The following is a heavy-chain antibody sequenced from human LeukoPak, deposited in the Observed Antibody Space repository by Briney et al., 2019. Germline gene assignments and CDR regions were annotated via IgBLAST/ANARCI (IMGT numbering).Heavy chain of an antibody. CDR3: ARDEGYSRAWYRGWFAP. V-gene: IGHV3-7*01. Sequence: GGSLRLSCAASGFTFSGYWMSWVRQAPGKGLEWVANIKQGGSVKYYVDSVKGRFPISRDNAKNSVYLQMNTLRAEETAVYYCARDEGYSRAWYRGWFAPWGQGTLVTVSS. CDR1: GFTFSGYW. CDR2: IKQGGSVK. D-gene: IGHD6-19*01. J-gene: IGHJ5*02.